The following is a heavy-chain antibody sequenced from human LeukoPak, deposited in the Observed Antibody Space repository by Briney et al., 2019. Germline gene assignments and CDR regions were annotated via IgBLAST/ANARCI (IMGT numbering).Heavy chain of an antibody. CDR2: TIPIFGIA. J-gene: IGHJ6*02. D-gene: IGHD1-26*01. CDR3: ARDGRGPNYYYYGMDV. Sequence: ASVKVSCKASGGTFSSYAISWVRQAPGQGLEWMGRTIPIFGIANYAQKFQGRVTITAGKSTSTAYMELSSLRSEDTAVYYCARDGRGPNYYYYGMDVWGQGTTVTVSS. CDR1: GGTFSSYA. V-gene: IGHV1-69*04.